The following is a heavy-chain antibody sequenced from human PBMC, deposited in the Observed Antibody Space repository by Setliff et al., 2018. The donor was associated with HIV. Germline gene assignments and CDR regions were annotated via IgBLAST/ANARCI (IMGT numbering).Heavy chain of an antibody. CDR1: GVSIVTSDNS. CDR3: ASGGDFGDYNNWFES. Sequence: LSLTCDVSGVSIVTSDNSWGWIRQAPGKGLEWIGTIYNTGGNYSNPSLKSRVTISVDTSKNYFSLRLTSVTAADAAIYYCASGGDFGDYNNWFESWGQGARVTVSS. V-gene: IGHV4-39*02. CDR2: IYNTGGN. J-gene: IGHJ5*01. D-gene: IGHD4-17*01.